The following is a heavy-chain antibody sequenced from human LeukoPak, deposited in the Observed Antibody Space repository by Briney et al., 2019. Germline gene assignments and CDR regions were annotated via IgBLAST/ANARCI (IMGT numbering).Heavy chain of an antibody. CDR1: GGSISSGSYY. CDR3: ARGEDYSNYLNWFNP. D-gene: IGHD4-11*01. V-gene: IGHV4-61*02. CDR2: IYTSGST. J-gene: IGHJ5*02. Sequence: PSETLSLTCTVSGGSISSGSYYWSWIRQPAGTGLEWIGRIYTSGSTNYNPSLKSRVTISVDTSKNQFSLKLSSVTAADTAVYYCARGEDYSNYLNWFNPWGQGTLVTVSS.